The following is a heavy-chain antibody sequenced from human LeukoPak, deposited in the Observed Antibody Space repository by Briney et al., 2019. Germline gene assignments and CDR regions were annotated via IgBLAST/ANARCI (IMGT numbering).Heavy chain of an antibody. CDR2: ISYDGSIN. Sequence: GESLKISCAASGFTFSSYGMHWVRQAPGEGLEWVAVISYDGSINFYAASVKGRFTISRDNSKNTLYLQMNSLRAEDTALYFCARDRRYCGGGSCYFDYFFDYWGQGTLVTVSS. CDR1: GFTFSSYG. CDR3: ARDRRYCGGGSCYFDYFFDY. J-gene: IGHJ4*02. D-gene: IGHD2-15*01. V-gene: IGHV3-30*19.